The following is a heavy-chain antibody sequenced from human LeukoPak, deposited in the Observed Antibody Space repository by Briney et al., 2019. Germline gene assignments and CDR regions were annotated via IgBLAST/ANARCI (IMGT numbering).Heavy chain of an antibody. V-gene: IGHV3-48*04. J-gene: IGHJ3*01. Sequence: GSLRLSCAASGFTFSHYSMKWVRQAPGKGLEWLSYISSSGTTIYYADAVKGRFIISRDNANGSLYLQMNSLRADDTALYYCASSTLPVGSSLTFDLWGQGTLVTVSS. D-gene: IGHD1-26*01. CDR2: ISSSGTTI. CDR1: GFTFSHYS. CDR3: ASSTLPVGSSLTFDL.